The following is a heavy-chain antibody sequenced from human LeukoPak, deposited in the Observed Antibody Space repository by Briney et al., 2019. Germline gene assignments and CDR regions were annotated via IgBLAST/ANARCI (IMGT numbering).Heavy chain of an antibody. Sequence: ASVKVSCKASGYTFTGYYMHWVRQAPGQGLEWIGRINPNNDGTNYAQKFQGRVTMTRDTSISTAYMELNSLRSDDTAVYYCARVEATTEPRHFDSWGQGTLVTVSS. CDR3: ARVEATTEPRHFDS. J-gene: IGHJ4*02. V-gene: IGHV1-2*06. D-gene: IGHD4-17*01. CDR2: INPNNDGT. CDR1: GYTFTGYY.